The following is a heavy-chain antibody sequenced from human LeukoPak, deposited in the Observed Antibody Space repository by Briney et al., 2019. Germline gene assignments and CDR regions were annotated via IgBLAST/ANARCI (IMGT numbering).Heavy chain of an antibody. CDR1: GFTFSSYA. J-gene: IGHJ4*02. Sequence: GGSLRLSCAASGFTFSSYAMSWVRQAPGKGLEWVSGVSGNGGNTYYADSVKGRFTIFRDNSKNTLYLQMNSLRAEDTAAYYCAKEGDYGSPPYYFDYWGQGTLVTVSS. D-gene: IGHD3-10*01. CDR2: VSGNGGNT. CDR3: AKEGDYGSPPYYFDY. V-gene: IGHV3-23*01.